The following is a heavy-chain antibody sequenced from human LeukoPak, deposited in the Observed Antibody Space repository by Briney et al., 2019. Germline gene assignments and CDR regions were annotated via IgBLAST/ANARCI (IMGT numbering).Heavy chain of an antibody. V-gene: IGHV3-21*01. CDR3: ARVGVTDMAYYFDY. CDR2: ISSSGSYI. CDR1: GFTFSSYS. J-gene: IGHJ4*02. Sequence: GGSLRLSCAASGFTFSSYSMNWVRQAPGKGLEWVSSISSSGSYIYYADSVKGRFTISRDNAKNSLHLQMNSLRAEDTAVYYCARVGVTDMAYYFDYWGQGTLVTVSS. D-gene: IGHD5-18*01.